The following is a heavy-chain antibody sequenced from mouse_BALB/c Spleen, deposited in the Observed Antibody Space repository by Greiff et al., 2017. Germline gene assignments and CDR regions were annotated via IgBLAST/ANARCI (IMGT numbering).Heavy chain of an antibody. J-gene: IGHJ4*01. CDR2: INPSNGGT. CDR3: TRSLPYYRYDDYAMDY. V-gene: IGHV1S81*02. Sequence: QVQLQQSGAELVKPGASVKLSCKASGYTFTSYYMYWVKQRPGQGLEWIGEINPSNGGTNFNEKFKSKATLTVDKSSSTAYMQLSSLTSEDSAVYYCTRSLPYYRYDDYAMDYWGQGTSVTVSS. CDR1: GYTFTSYY. D-gene: IGHD2-14*01.